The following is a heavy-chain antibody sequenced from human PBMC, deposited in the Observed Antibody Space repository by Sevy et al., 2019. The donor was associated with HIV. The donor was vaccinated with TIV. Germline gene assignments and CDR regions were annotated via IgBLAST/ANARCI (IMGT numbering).Heavy chain of an antibody. V-gene: IGHV3-7*01. CDR3: ARLYSSSSGRGLDN. Sequence: GGSLRLSCAASGFTFGSYWMTWVRQAPGKGLEWVANIKEDGSGRFYVDSVRGRFTVSRDNAKKTLYLQMNNLRDEDAALYYCARLYSSSSGRGLDNWGQGALVTVSS. CDR1: GFTFGSYW. J-gene: IGHJ4*02. D-gene: IGHD6-6*01. CDR2: IKEDGSGR.